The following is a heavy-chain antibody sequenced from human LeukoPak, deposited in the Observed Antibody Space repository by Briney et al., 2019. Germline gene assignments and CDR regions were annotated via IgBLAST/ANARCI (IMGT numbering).Heavy chain of an antibody. CDR2: INTNTGNP. CDR3: AREPWYSGYENFDY. D-gene: IGHD5-12*01. CDR1: GYTFTSYA. J-gene: IGHJ4*02. V-gene: IGHV7-4-1*02. Sequence: ASVKVSCKASGYTFTSYAMNWVRQAPGRGLEWMGWINTNTGNPTYAQGFTGRFVFSLDTSVSTAYLQISSLKAEDTAVYYCAREPWYSGYENFDYWGQGTLVTVSS.